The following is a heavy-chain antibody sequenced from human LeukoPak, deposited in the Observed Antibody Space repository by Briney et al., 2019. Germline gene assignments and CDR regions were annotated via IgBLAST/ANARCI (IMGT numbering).Heavy chain of an antibody. V-gene: IGHV3-64D*06. CDR2: ISSNGDNT. Sequence: QSGGSLRLSCSASGFIFRTYAIHWVRQAPGKRLEYVSAISSNGDNTYYGDSVKGRFTISRDNSKNTLYLQMSSLRAEDTAVYYCVRISMGYYDYWGQGTLVTVSS. CDR1: GFIFRTYA. J-gene: IGHJ4*02. CDR3: VRISMGYYDY. D-gene: IGHD2/OR15-2a*01.